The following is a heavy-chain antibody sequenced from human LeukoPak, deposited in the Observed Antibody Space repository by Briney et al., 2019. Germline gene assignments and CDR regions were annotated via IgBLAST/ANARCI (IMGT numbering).Heavy chain of an antibody. Sequence: PGESLRLSCAASGLTFSRYSMNWVRQAPGKGLEWVSYISISSRSTIYYADSVKGRFTISRDDARNSLYLQMNSLTDEDTAVYYCARDSGSRVATDFDYWGQGTLVTVSS. CDR2: ISISSRSTI. J-gene: IGHJ4*02. CDR1: GLTFSRYS. CDR3: ARDSGSRVATDFDY. V-gene: IGHV3-48*02. D-gene: IGHD3-10*01.